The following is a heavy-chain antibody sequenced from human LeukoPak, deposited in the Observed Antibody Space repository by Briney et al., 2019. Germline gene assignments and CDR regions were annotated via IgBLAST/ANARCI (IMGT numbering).Heavy chain of an antibody. Sequence: ASVKVSCKASGYTFTSYYMHWVPQAPGQGLEWMGIINPSGGSTSHAQKFQGRVTMTRDTSTSTVYMELSSLRSEDTAVYYCAREDTAMVGLNYYYYGMDVWGQGTTVTVSS. CDR3: AREDTAMVGLNYYYYGMDV. J-gene: IGHJ6*02. CDR1: GYTFTSYY. D-gene: IGHD5-18*01. V-gene: IGHV1-46*01. CDR2: INPSGGST.